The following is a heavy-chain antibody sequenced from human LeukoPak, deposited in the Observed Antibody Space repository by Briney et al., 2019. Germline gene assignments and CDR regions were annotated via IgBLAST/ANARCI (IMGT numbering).Heavy chain of an antibody. CDR3: ARAEDTSVRGVPYIFDY. D-gene: IGHD3-10*01. J-gene: IGHJ4*02. CDR2: IYYSGST. V-gene: IGHV4-59*01. CDR1: GGSISSYY. Sequence: KPSETLSLTCTVSGGSISSYYWSWIRQPPGKGLEWIGYIYYSGSTNYNPSLRSRVTISVDTSKNQFSLKLSSVTAADTAVYYCARAEDTSVRGVPYIFDYWGQGTLVTVSS.